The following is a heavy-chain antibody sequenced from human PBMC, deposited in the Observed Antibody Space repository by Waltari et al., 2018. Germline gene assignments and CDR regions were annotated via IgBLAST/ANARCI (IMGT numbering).Heavy chain of an antibody. Sequence: EVQLLESGGSLVQPGGSLRLSCAASGFTFGSYAMTWVRQAPGKGLEWVSSITGSADRTFYADSVKGRLTISRDNSKNTLFLQMNSLRAEDTAVYYCARGRGRGYSDYRPSDYWGQGTLVTVSS. CDR2: ITGSADRT. D-gene: IGHD5-12*01. CDR3: ARGRGRGYSDYRPSDY. CDR1: GFTFGSYA. V-gene: IGHV3-23*01. J-gene: IGHJ4*02.